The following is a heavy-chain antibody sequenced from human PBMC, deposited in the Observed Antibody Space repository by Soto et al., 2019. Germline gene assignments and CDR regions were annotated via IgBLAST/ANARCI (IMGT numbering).Heavy chain of an antibody. Sequence: ASVKVSCKASGYTLTGYYMHWVRQAPGQGLEWMGWINPNSGGTNYAQKFQGWVTMTRDTSISTAYMELSRLRSDDTAVYYCARDSTRLWFGELLHTDPQAPDYCGQGTLVPVCS. CDR3: ARDSTRLWFGELLHTDPQAPDY. D-gene: IGHD3-10*01. J-gene: IGHJ4*02. V-gene: IGHV1-2*04. CDR1: GYTLTGYY. CDR2: INPNSGGT.